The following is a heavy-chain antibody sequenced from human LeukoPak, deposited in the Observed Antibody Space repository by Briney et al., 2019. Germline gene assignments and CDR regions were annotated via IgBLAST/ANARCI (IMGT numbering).Heavy chain of an antibody. CDR1: GFTVSSRY. D-gene: IGHD2-21*02. CDR2: IHGDGST. CDR3: ARGESSDCTCIDY. V-gene: IGHV3-53*01. J-gene: IGHJ4*02. Sequence: PGGSLSFSCSASGFTVSSRYMSWVRQAPGKGLEWVSVIHGDGSTYYADSVKGRFTISRDTSKNTLYLQTNSLRAEDTAVYYCARGESSDCTCIDYWGQGTLVSVSS.